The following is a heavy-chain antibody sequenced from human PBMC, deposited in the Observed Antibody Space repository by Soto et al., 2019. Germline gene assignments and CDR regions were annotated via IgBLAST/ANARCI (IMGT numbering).Heavy chain of an antibody. CDR3: ARDRYFSGETCYRDWEYYYGMDV. D-gene: IGHD2-15*01. J-gene: IGHJ6*02. CDR1: GFTFTKYG. V-gene: IGHV3-33*01. CDR2: IGYDGSNK. Sequence: QVQLVESGGGVVQPGRSLRLSCAASGFTFTKYGMHWVRQAPGKGLEWVAVIGYDGSNKYYVDSVKGRFTISRDNSKNTLYLQMNDLRAEDTAVYYCARDRYFSGETCYRDWEYYYGMDVWGQGTTVTVSS.